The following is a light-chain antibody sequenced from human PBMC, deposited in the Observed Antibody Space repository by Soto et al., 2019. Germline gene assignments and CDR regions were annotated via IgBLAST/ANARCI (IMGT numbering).Light chain of an antibody. CDR3: QQRSDWPPLT. J-gene: IGKJ4*01. CDR1: QSVSNY. V-gene: IGKV3-11*01. CDR2: DAS. Sequence: EIVLTQSPATLSLSPGERATLSCRASQSVSNYLAWYQQKPGQAPRLLIYDASNRATGIPARFSGSGSGTDFTLPISSVEPEDVAVYYCQQRSDWPPLTFGGGTKVEIK.